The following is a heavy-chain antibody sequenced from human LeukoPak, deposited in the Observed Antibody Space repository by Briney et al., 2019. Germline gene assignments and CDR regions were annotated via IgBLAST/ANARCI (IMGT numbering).Heavy chain of an antibody. CDR3: ARDSSGSYYANFDY. Sequence: ETLSLTCAVYGGSFSGYYWSWIRQPPGKGLEWVSSISSSSSYIYYADSVKGRFTISRDNAKNSLYLQMNSLRAEDTAVYYCARDSSGSYYANFDYWGQGTLVTVSS. CDR2: ISSSSSYI. D-gene: IGHD1-26*01. V-gene: IGHV3-21*01. CDR1: GGSFSGYY. J-gene: IGHJ4*02.